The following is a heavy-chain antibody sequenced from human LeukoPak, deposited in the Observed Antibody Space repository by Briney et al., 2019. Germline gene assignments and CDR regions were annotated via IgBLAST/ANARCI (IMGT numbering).Heavy chain of an antibody. V-gene: IGHV3-53*01. CDR3: ARALFVAAAGWDY. D-gene: IGHD6-13*01. J-gene: IGHJ4*02. CDR1: GFTFSSYS. CDR2: IYSGGST. Sequence: GGSLRLSCAASGFTFSSYSMNWVRQAPGKGLEWVSVIYSGGSTYYADSVKGRFTISRDNSKNTLYLQMNSLRAEDTAVYYCARALFVAAAGWDYWGQGTLVTVSS.